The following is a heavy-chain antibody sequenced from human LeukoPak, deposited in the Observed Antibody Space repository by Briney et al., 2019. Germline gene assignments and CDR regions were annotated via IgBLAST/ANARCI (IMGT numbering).Heavy chain of an antibody. Sequence: ASVKVSCKASGYTFTTHGINWVRQAPGQGLEWMGWSSVNNGNTKYAQKVQGRVTMTTDTSTSTAYLELRSLRSDDTAVYYCARGSGGEGLGTKDYDFWTGHYNPGRNYYYYAMDVWGQGTTVTVS. V-gene: IGHV1-18*01. CDR1: GYTFTTHG. CDR2: SSVNNGNT. D-gene: IGHD3-3*01. J-gene: IGHJ6*02. CDR3: ARGSGGEGLGTKDYDFWTGHYNPGRNYYYYAMDV.